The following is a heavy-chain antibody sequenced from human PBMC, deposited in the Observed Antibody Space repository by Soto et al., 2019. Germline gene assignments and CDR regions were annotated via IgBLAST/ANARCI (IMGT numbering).Heavy chain of an antibody. Sequence: VKVSCKASRVAFSKFIVTWVRQAPGLGLEWVGGIIPIFGTANYAQKFQGRVTITADESTSTSYMEVNNLRSEDTAVYYCAKGDFNDYSNYGGPTFFDYWGQGTLVTVSS. CDR2: IIPIFGTA. D-gene: IGHD4-4*01. V-gene: IGHV1-69*01. CDR3: AKGDFNDYSNYGGPTFFDY. CDR1: RVAFSKFI. J-gene: IGHJ4*02.